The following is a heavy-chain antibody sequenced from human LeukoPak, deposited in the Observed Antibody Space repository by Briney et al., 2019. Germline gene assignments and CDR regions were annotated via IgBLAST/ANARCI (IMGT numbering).Heavy chain of an antibody. V-gene: IGHV3-21*01. D-gene: IGHD2-2*02. J-gene: IGHJ3*02. Sequence: GGSLRLSCAASGFTFSSYSMNWVRQAPGQGLEWVSSISSNSSYINYADSVKGRFTISRDNATNSPYLQMNSLRAEDTAVYYFARDPGVGYCSSTRCYMGAFDMWGQGTIVSVSS. CDR3: ARDPGVGYCSSTRCYMGAFDM. CDR1: GFTFSSYS. CDR2: ISSNSSYI.